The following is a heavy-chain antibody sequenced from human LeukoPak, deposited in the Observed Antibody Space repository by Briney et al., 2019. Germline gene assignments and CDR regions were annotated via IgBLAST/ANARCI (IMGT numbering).Heavy chain of an antibody. CDR3: ARDAFGGFGETPIDPDY. D-gene: IGHD3-10*01. J-gene: IGHJ4*02. Sequence: PSETLSLTCTVSGGSISSSSYYWGWIRLPPGKGLEWIGSIYYSGSTYYNPSLKSRVTISLDTSKNQFSLKLSSVTAADTAVYYCARDAFGGFGETPIDPDYWGQGTLSPSPQ. CDR1: GGSISSSSYY. CDR2: IYYSGST. V-gene: IGHV4-39*07.